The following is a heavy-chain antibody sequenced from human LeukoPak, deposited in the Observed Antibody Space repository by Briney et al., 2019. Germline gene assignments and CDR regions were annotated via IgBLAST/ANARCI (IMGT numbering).Heavy chain of an antibody. J-gene: IGHJ3*02. Sequence: GGSLRLSCAASGFTFSSYEMNWVRRAPGKGLEWVSYISSSGSTIYYADSVKGRFTISRDNAKNSLYLQMNSLRVEDTAVYYCVRVGTSFDIWGQGTMVTVSS. D-gene: IGHD7-27*01. V-gene: IGHV3-48*03. CDR2: ISSSGSTI. CDR1: GFTFSSYE. CDR3: VRVGTSFDI.